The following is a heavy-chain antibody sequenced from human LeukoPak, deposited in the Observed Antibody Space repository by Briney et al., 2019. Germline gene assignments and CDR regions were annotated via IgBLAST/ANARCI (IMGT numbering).Heavy chain of an antibody. D-gene: IGHD1-1*01. CDR2: IKSKTDGGTT. J-gene: IGHJ4*02. V-gene: IGHV3-15*01. CDR3: TTVPLEPPDFDY. CDR1: GFTFSSYW. Sequence: GGSLRLSCAASGFTFSSYWMSWVRQAPGKGLEWVGRIKSKTDGGTTDYAAPVKGRFTISRDDSKNTLYLQMNSLKTEDTAVYYCTTVPLEPPDFDYWGQGTLVTVSS.